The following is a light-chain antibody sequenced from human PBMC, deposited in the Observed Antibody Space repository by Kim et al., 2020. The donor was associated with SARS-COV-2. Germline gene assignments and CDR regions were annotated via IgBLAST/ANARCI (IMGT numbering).Light chain of an antibody. CDR2: EVS. V-gene: IGLV2-23*02. CDR1: SSDVGSYNL. Sequence: QSALTQPASVYGSPGQSITISCTGTSSDVGSYNLVSWYQQHPGKAPKLIIYEVSERPSGVSNRFSGSESGNTASLTISGLQAEDEADYYCCSYAGSSTLVFGGGTQLTVL. J-gene: IGLJ2*01. CDR3: CSYAGSSTLV.